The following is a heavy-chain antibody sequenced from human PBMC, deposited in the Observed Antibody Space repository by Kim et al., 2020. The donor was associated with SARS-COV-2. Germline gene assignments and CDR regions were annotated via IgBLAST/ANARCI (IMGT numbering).Heavy chain of an antibody. CDR2: IKQDGSVT. D-gene: IGHD6-19*01. V-gene: IGHV3-7*03. CDR3: ASGYGWLVHS. Sequence: GSLRLSCEASGFSGFTLSTYYMTWVRHAPGKALEWVANIKQDGSVTLYLDSVKGRFTISRVNSKNSLYLQMNSLRAEDTALYYCASGYGWLVHSWGHGTLVTVSS. J-gene: IGHJ5*01. CDR1: GFSGFTLSTYY.